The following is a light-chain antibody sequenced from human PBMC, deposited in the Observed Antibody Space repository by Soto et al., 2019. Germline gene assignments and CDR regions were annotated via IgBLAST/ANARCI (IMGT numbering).Light chain of an antibody. Sequence: EIVLTQSPATLSLSPGERATLSCRASQSVSSYLAWYQQKPGQAPRLLIYDASNRATGIPARFSGSGSGTDFTLTINRLEPEDFAVYYCQQYGTSRQTFGQGTKVDIK. V-gene: IGKV3-11*01. CDR2: DAS. CDR3: QQYGTSRQT. CDR1: QSVSSY. J-gene: IGKJ1*01.